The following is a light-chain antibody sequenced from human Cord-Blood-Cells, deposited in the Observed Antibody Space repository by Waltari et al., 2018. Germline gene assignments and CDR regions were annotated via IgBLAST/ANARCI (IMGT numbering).Light chain of an antibody. V-gene: IGKV3-15*01. Sequence: EIVMTQSPATLSVSPGERATLSCRASQSVSSNLAWYQQKPGQAPRLFIYGSSTRATGIPARFSGSGSETEFTLTISSLQSEDFAVYYCQQYNNWPPLTFGGGTKVEIK. J-gene: IGKJ4*01. CDR3: QQYNNWPPLT. CDR1: QSVSSN. CDR2: GSS.